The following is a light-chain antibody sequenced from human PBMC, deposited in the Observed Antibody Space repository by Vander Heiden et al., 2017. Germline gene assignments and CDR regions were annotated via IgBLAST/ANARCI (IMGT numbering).Light chain of an antibody. CDR1: KLGDKY. Sequence: SYELAQPPSASASPGQTASITCSGDKLGDKYACWYQQKPGQSPVLVIYQDSKRPSGIPERFSGSNSGNTATLTISGTQAMDEADYYCQAWDSSTVVFGGGTNLTVL. CDR3: QAWDSSTVV. J-gene: IGLJ2*01. CDR2: QDS. V-gene: IGLV3-1*01.